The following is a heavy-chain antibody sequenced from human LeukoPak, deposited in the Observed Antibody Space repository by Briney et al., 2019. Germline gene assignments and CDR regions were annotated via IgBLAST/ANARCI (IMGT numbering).Heavy chain of an antibody. D-gene: IGHD3-10*01. CDR2: INPSGGST. J-gene: IGHJ3*02. CDR3: ARDRWRITMVRENAFDI. Sequence: ASVKVSCKASGYTFTSYYMHWVRQAPGQGLEWMGIINPSGGSTSYAQKFQGRVTMTRDMSTSTAYMELRSLRSDDTAVYYCARDRWRITMVRENAFDIWGQGTMVTVSS. CDR1: GYTFTSYY. V-gene: IGHV1-46*01.